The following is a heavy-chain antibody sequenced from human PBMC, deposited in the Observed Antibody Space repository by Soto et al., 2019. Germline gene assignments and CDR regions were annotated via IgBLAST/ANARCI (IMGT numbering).Heavy chain of an antibody. J-gene: IGHJ5*02. V-gene: IGHV4-39*01. CDR1: GGSISSSSYY. D-gene: IGHD6-13*01. CDR3: ARPQFTSRIAAAGEPNWFDP. CDR2: IYYSGST. Sequence: SETLSLTCTVSGGSISSSSYYWGWIRQPPGKGLEWIGSIYYSGSTYYNPSLKSRVTISVDTSKNQFSLKLSSVTAADTAVYYCARPQFTSRIAAAGEPNWFDPWGQGTLVTVSS.